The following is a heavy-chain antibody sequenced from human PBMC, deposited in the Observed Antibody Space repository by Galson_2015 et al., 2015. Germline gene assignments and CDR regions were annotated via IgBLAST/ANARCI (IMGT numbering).Heavy chain of an antibody. V-gene: IGHV1-69*06. CDR3: ARGYTPVDGTGSYYNLYFDP. CDR2: IIPIFGTA. Sequence: SVKVSCKASGGTLSTYGINWVRQAPGQGLEWMGGIIPIFGTANYAQNFQGRVTIIADKSTSTAYMELSSLRSEDTAVYYCARGYTPVDGTGSYYNLYFDPWGQGTLVTVSS. D-gene: IGHD3-10*01. J-gene: IGHJ5*02. CDR1: GGTLSTYG.